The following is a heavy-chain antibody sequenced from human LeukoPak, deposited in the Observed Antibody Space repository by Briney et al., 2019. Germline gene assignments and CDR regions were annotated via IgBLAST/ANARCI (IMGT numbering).Heavy chain of an antibody. CDR2: IYYSGNT. CDR3: ARVNSYAQVDY. D-gene: IGHD5-18*01. J-gene: IGHJ4*02. Sequence: SETLSLTCTVSGGSVSSGSYYWSWIRQPPGKGLAWIGNIYYSGNTNYDLSLKSRVTISVDTSKNQFSLNLSSVTAADTAVYYCARVNSYAQVDYWGQGTLVTVSS. CDR1: GGSVSSGSYY. V-gene: IGHV4-61*01.